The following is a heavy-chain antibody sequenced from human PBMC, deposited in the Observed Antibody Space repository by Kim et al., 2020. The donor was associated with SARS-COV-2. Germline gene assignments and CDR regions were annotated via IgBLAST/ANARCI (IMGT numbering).Heavy chain of an antibody. J-gene: IGHJ5*02. Sequence: GSNKYYAGCVKGRLTISRDNSKNKLYLQMNGLRAEDTAVYYCVTGGWFDPWGQGTLVTVSS. CDR3: VTGGWFDP. CDR2: GSNK. V-gene: IGHV3-30*02.